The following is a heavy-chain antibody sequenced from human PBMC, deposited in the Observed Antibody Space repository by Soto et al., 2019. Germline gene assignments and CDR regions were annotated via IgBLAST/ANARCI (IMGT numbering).Heavy chain of an antibody. Sequence: PSETLSLTCAVSGGSISSGGYSWSWIRQAPGKGLEWIGYIYHSGSTYYNPSLKSRVTISVDRSKNQFSLKLSSVTAADTAVYYCARGGSHQPGSGYSYYGIDVWGQGTTVTVSS. D-gene: IGHD3-10*01. V-gene: IGHV4-30-2*01. J-gene: IGHJ6*02. CDR2: IYHSGST. CDR1: GGSISSGGYS. CDR3: ARGGSHQPGSGYSYYGIDV.